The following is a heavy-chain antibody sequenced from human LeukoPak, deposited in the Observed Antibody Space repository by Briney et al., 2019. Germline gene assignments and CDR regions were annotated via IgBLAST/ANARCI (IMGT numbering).Heavy chain of an antibody. CDR1: GGSISSSSYY. V-gene: IGHV4-39*01. Sequence: PSETLSLTCTVSGGSISSSSYYWGWIRQPPGKGLEWIGSIYYSGSTYYNPSLKSRVTISVDTSKNQFSLKLSSVTAADTAAYYCARHVDYYDSSGYYTTDYWGQGTLVTVSS. J-gene: IGHJ4*02. CDR3: ARHVDYYDSSGYYTTDY. D-gene: IGHD3-22*01. CDR2: IYYSGST.